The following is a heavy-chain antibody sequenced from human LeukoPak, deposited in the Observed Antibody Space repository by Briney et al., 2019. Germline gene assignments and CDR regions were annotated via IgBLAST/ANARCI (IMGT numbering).Heavy chain of an antibody. V-gene: IGHV3-74*01. Sequence: PGGSLRLSCAASGFTFSSYWMHWVRQAPGKGLVWVSLIYIDGSTFYADSVKGRFTISRDNAKNTLFLQMSSLRAEDTALYHCARSMGYGLRYQDYWGQGTLVTVSS. CDR3: ARSMGYGLRYQDY. CDR1: GFTFSSYW. J-gene: IGHJ4*02. CDR2: IYIDGST. D-gene: IGHD4-17*01.